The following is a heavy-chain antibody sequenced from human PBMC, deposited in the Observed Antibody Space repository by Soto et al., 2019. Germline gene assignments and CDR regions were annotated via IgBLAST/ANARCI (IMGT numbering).Heavy chain of an antibody. Sequence: EVQLAESGGGLVQPGGSLRLSCAASGFTFSSSWMSWVRQAAGKGLEWVANIKQDGSEKYYVDSVKGRFTISRDNAKNSLYLQMNSLRAEDTAVYYCARRITAAGAYDYWGQGTLVTVSS. D-gene: IGHD6-13*01. V-gene: IGHV3-7*01. CDR2: IKQDGSEK. CDR1: GFTFSSSW. J-gene: IGHJ4*02. CDR3: ARRITAAGAYDY.